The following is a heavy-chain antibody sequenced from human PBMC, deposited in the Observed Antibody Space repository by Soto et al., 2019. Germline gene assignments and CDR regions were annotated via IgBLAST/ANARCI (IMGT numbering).Heavy chain of an antibody. CDR2: IYYSGST. CDR1: GGSISSYY. CDR3: ARDREYCSGGSRHPPWGMDV. D-gene: IGHD2-15*01. V-gene: IGHV4-59*01. J-gene: IGHJ6*02. Sequence: PSETLSLTCTVSGGSISSYYWSWIRQPPGKGLEWIGYIYYSGSTNYNPSLKSRVTISVDTSKNQFSLKLSSVTAADTAVYYCARDREYCSGGSRHPPWGMDVWGQGTTVAVS.